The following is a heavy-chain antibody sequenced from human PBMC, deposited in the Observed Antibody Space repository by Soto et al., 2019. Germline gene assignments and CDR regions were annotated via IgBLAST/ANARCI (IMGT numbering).Heavy chain of an antibody. V-gene: IGHV3-11*05. CDR1: GFTFSDYY. Sequence: PWGSLRLSCAASGFTFSDYYMSWIRQAPGKGLEWVSYISSSSSYTNYADSVKGRFTISRDNAKNSLYLQMNSLRAEDTAVYYWARARLIAADGTLEAWGQGTLVNVSS. CDR2: ISSSSSYT. CDR3: ARARLIAADGTLEA. D-gene: IGHD6-13*01. J-gene: IGHJ4*02.